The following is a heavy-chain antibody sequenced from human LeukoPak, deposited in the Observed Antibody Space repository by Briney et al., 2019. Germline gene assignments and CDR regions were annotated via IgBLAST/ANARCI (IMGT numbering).Heavy chain of an antibody. CDR1: GFTFSSYG. CDR2: IWYDGSNK. Sequence: GGSLRLSCAASGFTFSSYGMHWVRQAPGKGLEWVAVIWYDGSNKYYADSVKGRFTISRDNSKNTLYLQMNSLRAEDTAVYYCAKSYGDYYFYVMDVWGQGTTVTVSS. J-gene: IGHJ6*02. CDR3: AKSYGDYYFYVMDV. D-gene: IGHD5-18*01. V-gene: IGHV3-33*06.